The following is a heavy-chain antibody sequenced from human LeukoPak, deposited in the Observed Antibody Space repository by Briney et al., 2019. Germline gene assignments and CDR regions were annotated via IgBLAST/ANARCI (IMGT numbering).Heavy chain of an antibody. CDR1: GGSISSGSYY. CDR3: ARGIGYSYGYDWFDP. CDR2: IYTSGST. V-gene: IGHV4-61*02. Sequence: SETLSLTCTVSGGSISSGSYYWSWIRQPAGKGLEWIGRIYTSGSTNYNPPLKSRVTISVDTSKNQFSLKLSSVTAADTAVYYCARGIGYSYGYDWFDPWGQGTLVTVSS. J-gene: IGHJ5*02. D-gene: IGHD5-18*01.